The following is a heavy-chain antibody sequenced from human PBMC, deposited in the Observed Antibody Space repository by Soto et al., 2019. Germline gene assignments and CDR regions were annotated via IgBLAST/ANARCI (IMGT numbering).Heavy chain of an antibody. V-gene: IGHV4-59*01. CDR1: GGSIGLYY. CDR2: IYYSGST. J-gene: IGHJ3*02. D-gene: IGHD3-16*01. Sequence: SETLSLTCTVSGGSIGLYYWSWIRQPPGKGLEWIGYIYYSGSTNYNPSLKSRVTISVDTSKNQFSLKLSSVTAADTAVYYCARGALGEQLDAFDIWGQGTMVTVSS. CDR3: ARGALGEQLDAFDI.